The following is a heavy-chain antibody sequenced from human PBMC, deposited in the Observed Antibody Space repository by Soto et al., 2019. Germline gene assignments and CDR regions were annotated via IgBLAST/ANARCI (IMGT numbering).Heavy chain of an antibody. CDR1: GFTFSSYS. J-gene: IGHJ5*02. D-gene: IGHD3-22*01. CDR3: ARARDSSGYWVGRWFDP. Sequence: GGSLRLSCAASGFTFSSYSMNWVRQAPGKGLEWVSYISSSSSTIYYADSVKGRFTISRDNAKNSLYLQMNSLRDEDTAVYYCARARDSSGYWVGRWFDPWGQGTLVTVSS. CDR2: ISSSSSTI. V-gene: IGHV3-48*02.